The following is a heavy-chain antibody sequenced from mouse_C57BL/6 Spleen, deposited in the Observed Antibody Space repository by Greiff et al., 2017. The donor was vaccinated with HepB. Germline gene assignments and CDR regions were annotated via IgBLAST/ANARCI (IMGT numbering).Heavy chain of an antibody. Sequence: QVQLQQPGAELVKPGASVKLSCKASGYTFTSYWMQWVKQRPGQGLEWIGEIDPSDSYTNYNQKFKGKATLTVDTSSSTAYMQLSSLTSEDSAVYYCARCGYYVSSGWYFDVWGTGTTVTVSS. CDR3: ARCGYYVSSGWYFDV. J-gene: IGHJ1*03. V-gene: IGHV1-50*01. D-gene: IGHD1-1*01. CDR1: GYTFTSYW. CDR2: IDPSDSYT.